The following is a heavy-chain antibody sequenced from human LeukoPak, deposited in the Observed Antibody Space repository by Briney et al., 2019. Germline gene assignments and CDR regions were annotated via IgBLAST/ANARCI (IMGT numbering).Heavy chain of an antibody. V-gene: IGHV1-2*02. J-gene: IGHJ4*02. CDR3: ERAYCSGGDCYSKSNFDS. CDR2: INPNRDGT. Sequence: GASEKVSCKSSVYTFTAYYMHWVRQAPRQGLEWMGWINPNRDGTNYAQNFRGRVTMTRDTSISTAYMELSRLRFDETAVYYCERAYCSGGDCYSKSNFDSWGQGTLVTVSS. D-gene: IGHD2-15*01. CDR1: VYTFTAYY.